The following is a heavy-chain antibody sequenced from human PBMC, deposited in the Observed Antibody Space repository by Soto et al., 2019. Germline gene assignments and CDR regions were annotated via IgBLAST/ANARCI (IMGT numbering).Heavy chain of an antibody. V-gene: IGHV4-34*01. D-gene: IGHD3-10*01. J-gene: IGHJ4*02. Sequence: SETLSLTCAVYGGSFSGYYWSWIRQPPGKGLEWIGEINHSGSTNYNPSLKSRVTISVDTSKDLFSLKLSSVTAADTAVYYCARVRHYYYGSGSYGPDYWGQGTLVTVSS. CDR2: INHSGST. CDR3: ARVRHYYYGSGSYGPDY. CDR1: GGSFSGYY.